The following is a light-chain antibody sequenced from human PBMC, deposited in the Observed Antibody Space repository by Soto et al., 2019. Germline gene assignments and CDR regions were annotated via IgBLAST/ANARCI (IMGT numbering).Light chain of an antibody. CDR3: QQYGSSPWT. V-gene: IGKV3-20*01. CDR1: QSISSSY. J-gene: IGKJ1*01. CDR2: VAS. Sequence: EIVLTQSPGTLSLSPGERATLSCRASQSISSSYLAWHQQKPGQAPRLLIYVASSRATGIPDRFSGSRSGTDFTLTISRLEPEDFAVYYCQQYGSSPWTFGQGTKVEIK.